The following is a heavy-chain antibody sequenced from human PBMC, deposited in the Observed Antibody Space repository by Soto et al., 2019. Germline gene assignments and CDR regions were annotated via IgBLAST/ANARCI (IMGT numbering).Heavy chain of an antibody. CDR1: GGSMTTGSYF. V-gene: IGHV4-61*01. Sequence: PSETLSLTCNVSGGSMTTGSYFWSWIRQPPGKGLEWIGYVFRSGSANYSPSFKSRVTISIDTSKNQFSLMLKSVTAADTAVYFCARARNRYFDYWGQGALVTVSS. J-gene: IGHJ4*02. CDR3: ARARNRYFDY. D-gene: IGHD1-1*01. CDR2: VFRSGSA.